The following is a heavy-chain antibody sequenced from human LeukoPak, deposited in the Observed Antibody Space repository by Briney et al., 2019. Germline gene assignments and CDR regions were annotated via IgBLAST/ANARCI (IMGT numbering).Heavy chain of an antibody. D-gene: IGHD6-13*01. V-gene: IGHV3-21*01. CDR2: ISSSGNYI. CDR3: AREYSSSWYYFDY. J-gene: IGHJ4*02. CDR1: GFTFTSYI. Sequence: PGGSLRLSCVGSGFTFTSYIMNWVRQAPGKGLEWVSCISSSGNYIYYADSVKGRFTISRDNAKNSLYLQMNSLRAEDTAVYHCAREYSSSWYYFDYWGQGTLVTVSS.